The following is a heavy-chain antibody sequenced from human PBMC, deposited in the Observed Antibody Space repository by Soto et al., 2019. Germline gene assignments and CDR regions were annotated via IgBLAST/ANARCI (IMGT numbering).Heavy chain of an antibody. J-gene: IGHJ3*02. V-gene: IGHV3-30-3*01. CDR2: ISYDGSNK. CDR3: ASALYSGPDAFDI. Sequence: PGGSLRLSCAASGSTFSSYAMHWVRQAPGKGLEWVAVISYDGSNKYYADSVKGRFTISRDNSKNTLYLQMNSLRAEDTAVYYCASALYSGPDAFDIWGQGTMVTVSS. D-gene: IGHD2-21*01. CDR1: GSTFSSYA.